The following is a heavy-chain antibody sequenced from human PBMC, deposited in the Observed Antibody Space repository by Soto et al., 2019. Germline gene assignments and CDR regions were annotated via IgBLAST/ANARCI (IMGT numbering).Heavy chain of an antibody. CDR3: AKGRGVVSATLAFFF. CDR2: ISSDGSDK. D-gene: IGHD2-15*01. CDR1: GFTFSSYG. V-gene: IGHV3-30*18. Sequence: PGGSLRLSCAASGFTFSSYGMHWVRQVPGKGLEWVALISSDGSDKYYGDSVNGRFSISRDNSKNTLYLQMNSLRPEDTAVYFCAKGRGVVSATLAFFFWGQGTPVTVSS. J-gene: IGHJ4*02.